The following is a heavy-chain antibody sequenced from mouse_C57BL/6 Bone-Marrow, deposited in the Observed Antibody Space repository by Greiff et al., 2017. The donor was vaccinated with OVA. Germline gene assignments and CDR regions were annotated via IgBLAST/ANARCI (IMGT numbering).Heavy chain of an antibody. CDR2: IYPGGGYT. Sequence: QVQLQQSGAELVRPGTSVKMSCKASGYTFTNYWIGWAKQRPGHGLEWIGDIYPGGGYTNYNEKFKGKATLTADKSSSTAYMQFSSLTSEDSAIYYCARNYGYDGAWFAYWGQGTLVTVSA. CDR3: ARNYGYDGAWFAY. J-gene: IGHJ3*01. V-gene: IGHV1-63*01. D-gene: IGHD2-2*01. CDR1: GYTFTNYW.